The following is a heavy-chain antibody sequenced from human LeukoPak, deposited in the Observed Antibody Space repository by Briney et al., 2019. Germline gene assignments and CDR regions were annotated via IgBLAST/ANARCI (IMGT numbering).Heavy chain of an antibody. J-gene: IGHJ4*02. D-gene: IGHD2-21*01. CDR2: ITDSGRSS. V-gene: IGHV3-23*01. CDR3: AKDGGGNCYDPIDY. Sequence: GGSLRLSCAFSGFTFTNYAMSWVRQTPGKGLEWISGITDSGRSSYFADSVRGRFTISRDKSKNTLYLQMNSLRAEDTAFYSCAKDGGGNCYDPIDYWGQGILVTVSS. CDR1: GFTFTNYA.